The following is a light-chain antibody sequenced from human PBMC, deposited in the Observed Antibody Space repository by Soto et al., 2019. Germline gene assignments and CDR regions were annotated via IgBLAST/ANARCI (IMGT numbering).Light chain of an antibody. V-gene: IGLV2-23*03. CDR2: EGS. J-gene: IGLJ1*01. CDR1: SSDVGSYNL. CDR3: CSYAGSXTFNYV. Sequence: QSALTQPASVSGSPGESITISCTGTSSDVGSYNLVSWYQQHPGKAPKLMIYEGSKRPSGVSNRFSGSKSGNTASLTISGLQAEDEADYYCCSYAGSXTFNYVFGTGTKVTVL.